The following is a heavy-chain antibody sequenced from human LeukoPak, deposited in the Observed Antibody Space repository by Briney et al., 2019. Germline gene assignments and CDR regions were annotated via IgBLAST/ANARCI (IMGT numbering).Heavy chain of an antibody. J-gene: IGHJ3*02. CDR2: INSDGSST. CDR1: GFTFSSYW. Sequence: GGSLRLSCAASGFTFSSYWMHWVRQAPGKGLVWVSRINSDGSSTSYADSVKGRFTISRDNSKNTLYLQMNSLRAEDTAVYYCAGGTSWDAFDIWGQGTMVTVSS. D-gene: IGHD1/OR15-1a*01. V-gene: IGHV3-74*01. CDR3: AGGTSWDAFDI.